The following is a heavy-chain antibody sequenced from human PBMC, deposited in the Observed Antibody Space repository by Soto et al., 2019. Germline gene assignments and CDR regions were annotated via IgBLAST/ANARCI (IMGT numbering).Heavy chain of an antibody. D-gene: IGHD1-20*01. Sequence: QVQLVQSGAEVEKPGASVKVSCQASGYNFNTYDINWVRQATGQGLEWMGWMSPSSGNTGYAQKFQGRVTMPRDTSVSTAYMELNSLTSDDTAVYYCARGITQGYDYWGQEPRSPSLQ. V-gene: IGHV1-8*02. J-gene: IGHJ4*01. CDR2: MSPSSGNT. CDR1: GYNFNTYD. CDR3: ARGITQGYDY.